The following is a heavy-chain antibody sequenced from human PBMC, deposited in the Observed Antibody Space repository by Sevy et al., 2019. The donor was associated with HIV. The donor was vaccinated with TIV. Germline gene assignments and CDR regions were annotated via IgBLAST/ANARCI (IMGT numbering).Heavy chain of an antibody. CDR1: GFSFSSYT. V-gene: IGHV3-23*01. D-gene: IGHD3-10*01. Sequence: GSLRLSCAASGFSFSSYTMSWVRQTPGKGLEWVSAISGSGGSTYYADSVKGRFTISRDNSKNTLYLQMNSLRAEDTAVYYCAKGGFTMVRGVFDYWGQGTLVTVSS. J-gene: IGHJ4*02. CDR3: AKGGFTMVRGVFDY. CDR2: ISGSGGST.